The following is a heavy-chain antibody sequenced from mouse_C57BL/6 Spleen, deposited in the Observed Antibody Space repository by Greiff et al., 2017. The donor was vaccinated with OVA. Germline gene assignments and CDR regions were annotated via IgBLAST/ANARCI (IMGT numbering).Heavy chain of an antibody. CDR1: GFTFSSYA. J-gene: IGHJ3*01. Sequence: EVQLVESGGGLVKPGGSLKLSCAASGFTFSSYAMSWVRQTPEKRLEWVATISDGGSYTYYPDNVKGRFTISRDNAKNNLYLQMSHLKSEDTAMYYCARDSDGRTWFAYWGQGTLVTVSA. CDR2: ISDGGSYT. D-gene: IGHD2-3*01. CDR3: ARDSDGRTWFAY. V-gene: IGHV5-4*01.